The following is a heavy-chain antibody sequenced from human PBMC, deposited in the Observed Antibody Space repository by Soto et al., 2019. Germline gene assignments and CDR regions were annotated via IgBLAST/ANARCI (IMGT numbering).Heavy chain of an antibody. CDR1: GGSISSYY. J-gene: IGHJ3*02. CDR3: ARVWGGAFDI. D-gene: IGHD3-10*01. CDR2: IYYSGST. V-gene: IGHV4-59*01. Sequence: QVQQQESGPGLVKPSETLSLTCTVSGGSISSYYWSWIRQPPGKGLEWIGYIYYSGSTNYNPSLKSRVTISVDTSKNQFSLKLSSVTAADTAVYYCARVWGGAFDIWGQGTMVTVSS.